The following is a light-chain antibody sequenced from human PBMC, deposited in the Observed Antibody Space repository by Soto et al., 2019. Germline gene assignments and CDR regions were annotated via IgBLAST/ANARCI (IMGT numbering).Light chain of an antibody. CDR1: QSISTY. J-gene: IGKJ2*01. CDR3: PQSYSIPPYT. CDR2: AAS. Sequence: DIQMTQSPSSLSASVGDKVTITCRASQSISTYLNWYQQKPGKAPKLLIFAASSLQSGVPSRFSGGGSGTDYTLTISGLQPEDFSTYSCPQSYSIPPYTFGQGTKLGIK. V-gene: IGKV1-39*01.